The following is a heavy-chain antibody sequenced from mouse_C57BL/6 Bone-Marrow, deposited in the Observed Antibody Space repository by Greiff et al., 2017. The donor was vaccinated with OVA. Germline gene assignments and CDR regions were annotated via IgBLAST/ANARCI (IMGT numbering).Heavy chain of an antibody. D-gene: IGHD2-4*01. CDR2: ISDGGSYT. V-gene: IGHV5-4*03. CDR1: GFTFSSYA. J-gene: IGHJ1*03. CDR3: ARVDYSYWYFDV. Sequence: DVKLVESGGGLVKPGGSLKLSCAASGFTFSSYAMSWVRQTPEKRLEWVATISDGGSYTYYPDNVKGRFTISRDNAKNNLYLQMSHLKSEDTAMYYCARVDYSYWYFDVWGTGTTVTVSS.